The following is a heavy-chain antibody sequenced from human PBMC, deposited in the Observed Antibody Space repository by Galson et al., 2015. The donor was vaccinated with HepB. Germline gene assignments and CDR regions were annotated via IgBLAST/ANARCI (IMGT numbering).Heavy chain of an antibody. V-gene: IGHV3-11*05. CDR2: ISSSSSYT. Sequence: SLRLSCAASGFTFSDYYMSWIRQAPGKGLEWVSYISSSSSYTNYADSVKGRFTISRDNAKNSLYLQMNSLRAEDTAVYYCARDRCSGGSCYSFPPSYYFDYWGQGTLVTVSS. CDR1: GFTFSDYY. CDR3: ARDRCSGGSCYSFPPSYYFDY. J-gene: IGHJ4*02. D-gene: IGHD2-15*01.